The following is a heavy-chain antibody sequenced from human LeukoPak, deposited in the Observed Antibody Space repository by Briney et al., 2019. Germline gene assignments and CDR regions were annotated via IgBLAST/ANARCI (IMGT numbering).Heavy chain of an antibody. J-gene: IGHJ4*02. CDR2: IYSGGST. Sequence: GGSVRLSCAAYGFTFSSYAMSWVRQAPGKGLECISVIYSGGSTDYADSVKGRLTISRDNSKNTLYLQMNSLRAEDTAVYYCARGLVEAYYYDSSGLLSLDYWGQGTLVTVSS. CDR1: GFTFSSYA. V-gene: IGHV3-66*01. D-gene: IGHD3-22*01. CDR3: ARGLVEAYYYDSSGLLSLDY.